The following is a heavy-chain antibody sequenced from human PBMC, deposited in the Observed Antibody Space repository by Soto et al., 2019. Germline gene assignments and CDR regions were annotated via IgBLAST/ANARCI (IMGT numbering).Heavy chain of an antibody. CDR2: IIPVLGPA. D-gene: IGHD6-6*01. Sequence: QVQLVQSGAEVKKPGSSMKVSCKASGGTFNTFAISWVRQAPGQGLEWMGGIIPVLGPAFYAPKFQGRVTLTAEKSTTTAYLELSNLTSQDTAVYYCARAVKLDFDYWGQGPLVTVAS. CDR3: ARAVKLDFDY. CDR1: GGTFNTFA. V-gene: IGHV1-69*06. J-gene: IGHJ4*02.